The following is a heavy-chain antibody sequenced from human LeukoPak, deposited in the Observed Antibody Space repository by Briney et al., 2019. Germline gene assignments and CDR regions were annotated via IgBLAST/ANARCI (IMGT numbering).Heavy chain of an antibody. CDR3: ARGGFSYFQH. CDR2: ISSSSSTI. J-gene: IGHJ1*01. Sequence: GGSLRLSCAASGFTFSSYSMNWVRQAPGKGLEWVSYISSSSSTIYYADSVKGRFTISRDNAKNSLYLQMNSLRAEDTAVYYCARGGFSYFQHWGRGTLVTVSS. CDR1: GFTFSSYS. D-gene: IGHD3-3*01. V-gene: IGHV3-48*01.